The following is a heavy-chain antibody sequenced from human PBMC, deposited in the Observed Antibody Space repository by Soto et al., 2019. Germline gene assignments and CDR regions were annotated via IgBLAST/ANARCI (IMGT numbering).Heavy chain of an antibody. CDR3: VHTQGYSSGWDFDY. V-gene: IGHV2-5*02. D-gene: IGHD6-19*01. CDR1: GFSLSTTEVG. J-gene: IGHJ4*02. CDR2: IYWDDDK. Sequence: QITLKESGPTLVKPTQTLTLTCTFSGFSLSTTEVGVGWIRQPPGKALEWLALIYWDDDKRYSPSLQSRLTITKHTSKNQVVLTMTNMDPVDTATYYCVHTQGYSSGWDFDYWGQGTLVTVSS.